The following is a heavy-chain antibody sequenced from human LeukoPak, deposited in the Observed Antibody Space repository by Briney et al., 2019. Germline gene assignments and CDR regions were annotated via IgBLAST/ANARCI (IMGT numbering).Heavy chain of an antibody. CDR1: GFTFTSYW. J-gene: IGHJ3*02. D-gene: IGHD6-6*01. V-gene: IGHV3-21*01. CDR3: TRTFEYSTSRDAFDI. Sequence: GGSLRLSCAASGFTFTSYWMTWVRQAPGKGLEWVSSISRSSGSIYYADSVKGRFTISRDNAKNSVYLQMNSLRAEDTAVYYCTRTFEYSTSRDAFDIWGQGTMVTVSS. CDR2: ISRSSGSI.